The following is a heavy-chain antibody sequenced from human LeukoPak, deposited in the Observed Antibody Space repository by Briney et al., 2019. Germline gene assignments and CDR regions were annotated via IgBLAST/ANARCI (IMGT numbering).Heavy chain of an antibody. J-gene: IGHJ6*03. V-gene: IGHV3-72*01. CDR2: TRNKANSYTT. CDR3: ARAPGYQLPAGYYYYYVDV. CDR1: GFTFSDHY. D-gene: IGHD2-2*01. Sequence: QPGGPLRLSCAASGFTFSDHYMDWVRQAPGKGLEWVGRTRNKANSYTTEYAASVKGRFTISRDDSKNSLYLQMNSLRAEDTAVYYCARAPGYQLPAGYYYYYVDVWGKGTTVTVSS.